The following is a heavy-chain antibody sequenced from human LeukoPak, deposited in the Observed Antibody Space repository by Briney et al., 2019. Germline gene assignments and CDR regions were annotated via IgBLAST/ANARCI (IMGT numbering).Heavy chain of an antibody. CDR1: GGSIGSYY. Sequence: PSETLSLTRTVSGGSIGSYYWSWIRQPPGKGLEWIGYIYYSGSTNYNPSLKSRVTISVDTSKNQFSLKLSSVTAADTAVYYCARVSLGYCSGGSCYSLDVWGKGTTVTVSS. V-gene: IGHV4-59*01. D-gene: IGHD2-15*01. CDR2: IYYSGST. J-gene: IGHJ6*04. CDR3: ARVSLGYCSGGSCYSLDV.